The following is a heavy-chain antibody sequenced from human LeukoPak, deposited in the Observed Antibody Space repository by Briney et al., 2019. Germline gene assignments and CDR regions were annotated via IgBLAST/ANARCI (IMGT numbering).Heavy chain of an antibody. J-gene: IGHJ4*02. CDR3: ARAGWATYYYDSGAYYPFDS. D-gene: IGHD3-22*01. CDR2: INPSGGST. CDR1: GYTFTTYY. Sequence: ASVKVSCKASGYTFTTYYMHWVRQAPGQGLEWMGIINPSGGSTTYAQKFQGRVTMTRDTSTSTVYMELSSLRSEDTAVYYCARAGWATYYYDSGAYYPFDSWGQGTLVTVSS. V-gene: IGHV1-46*01.